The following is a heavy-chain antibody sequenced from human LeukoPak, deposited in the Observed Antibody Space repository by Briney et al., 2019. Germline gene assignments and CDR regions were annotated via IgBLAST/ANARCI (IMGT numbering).Heavy chain of an antibody. CDR2: IYHSGST. CDR3: ARAPEGLAFDY. J-gene: IGHJ4*02. V-gene: IGHV4-30-2*01. CDR1: GGSISSGGYS. Sequence: PSETLSLTCAVSGGSISSGGYSWSWIRQPPGKGLEWIGYIYHSGSTYYNPSLKSRVTISVDRSKNQFSLKLSSVTAADTAVYYCARAPEGLAFDYWGQGTLVTVSS.